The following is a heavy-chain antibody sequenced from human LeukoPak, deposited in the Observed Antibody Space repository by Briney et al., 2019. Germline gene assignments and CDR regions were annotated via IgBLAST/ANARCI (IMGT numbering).Heavy chain of an antibody. D-gene: IGHD6-19*01. CDR3: ARAGWLVRGGDFDY. Sequence: SQTLSLTCAISGDSVSSNSAAWNWIRQSPSRGLEWLGRTYYRAKSYNESAVSVKSRITINPDTSKNQFSLQLNSVTPEDTAVYYCARAGWLVRGGDFDYWGQGTLVTVSS. V-gene: IGHV6-1*01. CDR1: GDSVSSNSAA. CDR2: TYYRAKSYN. J-gene: IGHJ4*02.